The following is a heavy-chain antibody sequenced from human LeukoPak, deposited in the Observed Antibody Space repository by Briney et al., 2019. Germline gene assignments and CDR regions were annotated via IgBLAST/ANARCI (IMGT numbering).Heavy chain of an antibody. CDR1: GFTFSDYD. CDR2: IARSSSYT. CDR3: ARVPNWFDP. V-gene: IGHV3-11*06. Sequence: GGFLRLSCAASGFTFSDYDMSWIRQAPGKGLEWVSYIARSSSYTNYADSVKGRFTISRDNAKNTLYLQMNSLRVEDTAVYYCARVPNWFDPWGQGTLVTVSS. J-gene: IGHJ5*02.